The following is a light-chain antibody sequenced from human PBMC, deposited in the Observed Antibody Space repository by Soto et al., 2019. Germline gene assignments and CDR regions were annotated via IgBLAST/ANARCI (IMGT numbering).Light chain of an antibody. J-gene: IGKJ1*01. V-gene: IGKV3-15*01. CDR1: QTITNN. CDR2: DAS. Sequence: EIVMTQSPATLSVSPGERATLSCRASQTITNNLALYQQKPGQAPRLLIYDASTRATGVPARFSGSGSGTEFTLTISSLQSEDFALYYCQQYNNWPPATFGQGTKVEIK. CDR3: QQYNNWPPAT.